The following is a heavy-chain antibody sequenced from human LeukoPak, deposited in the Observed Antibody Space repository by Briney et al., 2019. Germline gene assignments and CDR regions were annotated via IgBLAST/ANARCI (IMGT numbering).Heavy chain of an antibody. CDR2: ISGSSSAT. CDR1: GFTFSSYD. D-gene: IGHD2-15*01. CDR3: AKFSRAADSY. Sequence: PGGSLRLSCAASGFTFSSYDMNWVRQAPGKGLEWVSTISGSSSATYYADSVKGRFTISRDNAKNSLYLQMDSLRAEDTAVYYCAKFSRAADSYWGQGTLVTVSS. J-gene: IGHJ4*02. V-gene: IGHV3-21*01.